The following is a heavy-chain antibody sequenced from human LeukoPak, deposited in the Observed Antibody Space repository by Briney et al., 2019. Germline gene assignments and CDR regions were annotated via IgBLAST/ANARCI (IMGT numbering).Heavy chain of an antibody. CDR1: GFTFSIYV. D-gene: IGHD6-19*01. CDR3: ARVGSGWGLDY. Sequence: PGGSPRLSCAASGFTFSIYVMLWVRQAPGKGLEWVAIIWNDGSNKYYADSVKGRFTTSRDNSKNTLYLQMNGLRAEDTAVYYCARVGSGWGLDYWGQGTLVTVSS. CDR2: IWNDGSNK. J-gene: IGHJ4*02. V-gene: IGHV3-33*01.